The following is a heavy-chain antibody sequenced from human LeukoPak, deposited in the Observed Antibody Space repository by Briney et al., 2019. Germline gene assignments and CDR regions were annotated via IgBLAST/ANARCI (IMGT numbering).Heavy chain of an antibody. CDR2: ISGDGGST. Sequence: GGSLRLSCAASGFTLDDYAMHWVRQARGKGLEWVSLISGDGGSTYYADSVKGRFNISRDNSKNSLYLQMNSLRTEDTALYYCAKDMVETYYYDSSGYYLDYWGQGTLVTVSS. J-gene: IGHJ4*02. CDR3: AKDMVETYYYDSSGYYLDY. CDR1: GFTLDDYA. D-gene: IGHD3-22*01. V-gene: IGHV3-43*02.